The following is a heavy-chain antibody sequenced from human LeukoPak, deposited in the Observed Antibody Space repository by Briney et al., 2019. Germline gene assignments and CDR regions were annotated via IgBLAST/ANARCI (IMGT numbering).Heavy chain of an antibody. J-gene: IGHJ4*02. CDR3: ARDQGGSYSF. CDR2: ISSNGGST. Sequence: GGSLRLSCAASGFTFSSYAMHWVRQAPGKGLEYVSAISSNGGSTYYANSVKGRFTISRDNSKNTLYLQMGSLRAEDTAVYYCARDQGGSYSFWGQGTLVTVSS. CDR1: GFTFSSYA. D-gene: IGHD1-26*01. V-gene: IGHV3-64*01.